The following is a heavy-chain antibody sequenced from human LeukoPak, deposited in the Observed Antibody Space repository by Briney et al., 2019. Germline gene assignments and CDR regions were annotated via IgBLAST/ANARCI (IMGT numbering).Heavy chain of an antibody. CDR2: IYYRGNT. Sequence: PSETLSLTCTVSGGSISNYFWTWVRQPPGKGLEWIGHIYYRGNTNYNPSLKSRVTLSVDTSKSQLSLRLTSVTAADTAVYYCARQGSVDGDYAPLGFWGQGTLVTVSS. CDR1: GGSISNYF. CDR3: ARQGSVDGDYAPLGF. J-gene: IGHJ4*02. V-gene: IGHV4-59*08. D-gene: IGHD4-17*01.